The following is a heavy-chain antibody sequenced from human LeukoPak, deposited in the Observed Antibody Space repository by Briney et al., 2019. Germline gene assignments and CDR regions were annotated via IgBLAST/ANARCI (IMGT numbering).Heavy chain of an antibody. CDR1: GFTFSSYG. CDR2: IWYDGSNK. CDR3: ARGFHSFDM. V-gene: IGHV3-33*01. Sequence: GGSLRLSCAASGFTFSSYGMHWVRQAPGKGLEWVAVIWYDGSNKYYADSVKGRFTISRDNSKNTLYLQMNSLITEDTAVYFCARGFHSFDMWGQGTMVTVSS. J-gene: IGHJ3*02.